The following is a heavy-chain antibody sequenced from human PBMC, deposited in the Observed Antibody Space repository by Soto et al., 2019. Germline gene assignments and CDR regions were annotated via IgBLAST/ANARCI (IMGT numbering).Heavy chain of an antibody. CDR1: GFTFSSYS. Sequence: EVQLVESGGGLVQPGGSLRLSCAASGFTFSSYSMNWVRQAPGKGLEWVSYISSSSSTIYYAYSVKGRFTISTDNAKNSLYLQMNRLRAEDTAVYYCAIANYSGSPGDFDYWGQGTRVTVSS. CDR2: ISSSSSTI. J-gene: IGHJ4*02. V-gene: IGHV3-48*01. CDR3: AIANYSGSPGDFDY. D-gene: IGHD3-10*01.